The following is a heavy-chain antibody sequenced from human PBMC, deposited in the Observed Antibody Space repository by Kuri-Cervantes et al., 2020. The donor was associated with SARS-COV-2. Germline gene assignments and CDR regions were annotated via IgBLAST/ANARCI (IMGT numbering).Heavy chain of an antibody. Sequence: ASVEVSCKVSGYTLTELSMHWVRQAPGKGLEWMGGFDPEDGETIYAQKFQGRVTMTEDTSTDTAYMELSSLRSEDTAVYHCATSYKVALYNWFDPWGQGTLVTVSS. CDR1: GYTLTELS. CDR3: ATSYKVALYNWFDP. V-gene: IGHV1-24*01. J-gene: IGHJ5*02. D-gene: IGHD3-10*01. CDR2: FDPEDGET.